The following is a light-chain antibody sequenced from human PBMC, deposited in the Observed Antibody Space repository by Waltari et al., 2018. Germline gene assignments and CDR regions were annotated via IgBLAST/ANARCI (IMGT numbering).Light chain of an antibody. J-gene: IGLJ1*01. CDR2: EVT. CDR1: SSDIGGYDY. Sequence: QSALTQPASVSGSPGQSITISCTGTSSDIGGYDYVSWYQQHPGNAPKLLIYEVTNRPSGVSNRFSGSKSGNTASLAISGLQPEDEADYYCSSYTRRNTPSSVFGTGTQVTVL. V-gene: IGLV2-14*01. CDR3: SSYTRRNTPSSV.